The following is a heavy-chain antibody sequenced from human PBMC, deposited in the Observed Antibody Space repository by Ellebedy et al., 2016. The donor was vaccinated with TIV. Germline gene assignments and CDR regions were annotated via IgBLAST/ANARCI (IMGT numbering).Heavy chain of an antibody. CDR2: IRYDGSNK. Sequence: GGSLRLSCAASGFTFSSYGMHWVRQAPGKGLEWVAFIRYDGSNKYYADSVKGRFTISRDNSKNTLYLQMNSLRAEDTAVYYCAKDGGDDYGDNVVPPDYWGQGTLVTVSS. CDR1: GFTFSSYG. V-gene: IGHV3-30*02. CDR3: AKDGGDDYGDNVVPPDY. J-gene: IGHJ4*02. D-gene: IGHD4-17*01.